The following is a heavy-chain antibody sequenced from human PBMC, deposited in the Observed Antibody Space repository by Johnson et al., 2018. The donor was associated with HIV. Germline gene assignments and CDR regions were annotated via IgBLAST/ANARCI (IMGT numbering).Heavy chain of an antibody. CDR2: IGGSGAGT. Sequence: VQLVESGGGLIQPGGSLRLSCAASGFTVSSNYMSWVRQAPGKGLEWVSTIGGSGAGTFYADSVKGRFTISRDTPKNTLYLQMNSLRAEDTAVYYCTKERGYDSSGYNRWYVPDAFDIWGQGTMVTVSS. CDR3: TKERGYDSSGYNRWYVPDAFDI. V-gene: IGHV3-66*03. J-gene: IGHJ3*02. CDR1: GFTVSSNY. D-gene: IGHD3-22*01.